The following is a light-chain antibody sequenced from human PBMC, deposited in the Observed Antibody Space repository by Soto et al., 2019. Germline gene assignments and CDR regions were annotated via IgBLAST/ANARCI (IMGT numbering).Light chain of an antibody. V-gene: IGKV3-20*01. CDR3: QQYGSLWT. J-gene: IGKJ1*01. CDR2: GAS. CDR1: QSVTSNY. Sequence: EIVLTQSPDTLSLSPGDRATLSCRVSQSVTSNYLAWYQQKPGQAPRLLTYGASNRATDIPDRFSGSGSGTDFTLTISRLEPEDFAVYYCQQYGSLWTFGQGTKVEIK.